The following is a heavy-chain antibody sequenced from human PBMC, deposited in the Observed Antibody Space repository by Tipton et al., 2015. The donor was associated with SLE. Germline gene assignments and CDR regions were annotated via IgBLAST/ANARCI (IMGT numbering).Heavy chain of an antibody. CDR1: GVSISNYY. J-gene: IGHJ6*02. D-gene: IGHD3-3*01. CDR3: AKRNDFWSGYYGYYYGMDV. V-gene: IGHV4-34*01. CDR2: INRSGST. Sequence: TLSLTCYVTGVSISNYYWSWIRQPPGKGLEWIGEINRSGSTNYNPSLKSRVTISVDTSKNQFSLKLNSVTAADTAVYYCAKRNDFWSGYYGYYYGMDVWGQGTTVTVSS.